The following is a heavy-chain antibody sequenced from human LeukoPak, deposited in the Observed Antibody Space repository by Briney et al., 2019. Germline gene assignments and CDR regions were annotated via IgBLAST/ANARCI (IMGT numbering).Heavy chain of an antibody. D-gene: IGHD2-15*01. V-gene: IGHV3-23*01. CDR1: GFTFSSYG. Sequence: GGSLRLSCAASGFTFSSYGMSWVRQAPGKGLEWVSALSGSGGSTYYADSVKGRFTISRDNSKNTLYLQMNSLRAEDTAVYYCAKQRAPLPPTFWGQGTLVTVSS. J-gene: IGHJ4*02. CDR2: LSGSGGST. CDR3: AKQRAPLPPTF.